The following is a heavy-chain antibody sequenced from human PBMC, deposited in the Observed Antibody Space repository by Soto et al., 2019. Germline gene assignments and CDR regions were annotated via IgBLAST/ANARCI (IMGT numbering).Heavy chain of an antibody. D-gene: IGHD1-26*01. J-gene: IGHJ4*02. CDR2: ISSSSSYT. CDR1: GFTFSDYY. CDR3: GGEGEGGGYFGTGGVLDY. Sequence: QVQLVESGGGLVKPGGSLRLSCAASGFTFSDYYMSWIRQAPGKGLEWVSYISSSSSYTNYADSVKGRFTISRDNAKNSLHVPMSRLRGGDSAGYYCGGEGEGGGYFGTGGVLDYWGQGTLVTVSS. V-gene: IGHV3-11*05.